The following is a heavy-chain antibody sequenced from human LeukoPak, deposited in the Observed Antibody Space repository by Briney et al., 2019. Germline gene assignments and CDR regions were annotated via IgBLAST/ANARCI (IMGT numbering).Heavy chain of an antibody. J-gene: IGHJ5*02. CDR1: GFTFTNYN. CDR2: ISAYNGNT. D-gene: IGHD4-17*01. V-gene: IGHV1-18*01. Sequence: ASVKVSCKASGFTFTNYNLHWVRQAPGQGLEWMGWISAYNGNTNYAQKLQGRVTMTTDTSTSTAYMELRSLRSDDTAVYYCARDNGDNLPFDPWGQGTLVTVSS. CDR3: ARDNGDNLPFDP.